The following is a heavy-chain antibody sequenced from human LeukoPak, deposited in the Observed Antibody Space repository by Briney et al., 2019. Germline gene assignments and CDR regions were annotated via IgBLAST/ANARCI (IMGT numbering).Heavy chain of an antibody. J-gene: IGHJ5*02. D-gene: IGHD3-10*01. CDR1: GGSISSSSYY. CDR2: IYYSGST. CDR3: ARPHPSYGSGSYYH. V-gene: IGHV4-39*01. Sequence: SETLSLTCTVSGGSISSSSYYWGWIRQPPGKGLEWIGSIYYSGSTYYNPSLKSRVTISVDTSKNQFSLKLSSVTAADTAVYYCARPHPSYGSGSYYHWGQGTLVTVSS.